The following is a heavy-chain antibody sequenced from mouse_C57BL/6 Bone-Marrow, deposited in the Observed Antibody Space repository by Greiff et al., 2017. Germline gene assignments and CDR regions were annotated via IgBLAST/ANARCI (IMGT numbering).Heavy chain of an antibody. D-gene: IGHD1-1*01. J-gene: IGHJ1*03. CDR2: INPNYGAT. CDR1: GYSFTDYN. Sequence: EVKLQQSGPELVKPGASVQISCKASGYSFTDYNMNWVKQSNGKSLEWIGVINPNYGATRYNQKFKGKATLTVEQSSSTAYMHLNSLTSEDSAVYCCATHYGSSHGYFDVWSTGTTGTVSS. V-gene: IGHV1-39*01. CDR3: ATHYGSSHGYFDV.